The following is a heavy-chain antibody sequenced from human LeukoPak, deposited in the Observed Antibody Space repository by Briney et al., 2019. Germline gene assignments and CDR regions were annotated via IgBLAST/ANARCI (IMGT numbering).Heavy chain of an antibody. V-gene: IGHV3-53*01. CDR3: ATYNSRNAREFQS. Sequence: PGGSLRLSCAASGFTVSSNYMSWVRQAPGKGLEWVSVIYSGGSTYYADSVKGRFTISRDNAKNSLYLQMNSLRAEDTAAYYCATYNSRNAREFQSWGQGTLVTVSS. CDR1: GFTVSSNY. CDR2: IYSGGST. D-gene: IGHD3-22*01. J-gene: IGHJ1*01.